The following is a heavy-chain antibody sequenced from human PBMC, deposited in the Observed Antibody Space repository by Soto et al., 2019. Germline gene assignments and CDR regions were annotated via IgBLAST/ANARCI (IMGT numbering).Heavy chain of an antibody. J-gene: IGHJ4*02. CDR1: GFTFSNFN. V-gene: IGHV3-21*01. CDR2: ISTDGSYI. CDR3: ARAVEVDF. Sequence: SGGSLRLSCAASGFTFSNFNMNWVRQAPGKGLEWVSSISTDGSYIYYADSVKGRFTVSRDNAKNSLFLHMNSLRAEDTAVYYCARAVEVDFWGQGTLVTVSS. D-gene: IGHD6-19*01.